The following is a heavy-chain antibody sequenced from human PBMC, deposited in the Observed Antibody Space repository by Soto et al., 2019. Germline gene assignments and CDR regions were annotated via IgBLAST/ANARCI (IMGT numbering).Heavy chain of an antibody. CDR3: ARGYGDYVLGY. J-gene: IGHJ4*02. Sequence: QVQLQESGPGLVKPSETLSLTCTVSGGSISSYYWSWIRQPPGKGLEWIGYIYYSGSTNYNPSLKSRVPVAVEQSKNQFSLKRRSVTVADTAVYYCARGYGDYVLGYWGKGTLVTVSS. CDR2: IYYSGST. CDR1: GGSISSYY. V-gene: IGHV4-59*08. D-gene: IGHD4-17*01.